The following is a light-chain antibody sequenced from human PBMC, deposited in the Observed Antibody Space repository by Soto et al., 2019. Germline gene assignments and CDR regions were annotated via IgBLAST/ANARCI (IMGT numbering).Light chain of an antibody. CDR2: YDD. CDR3: AAWDDSLSGVV. V-gene: IGLV1-36*01. J-gene: IGLJ2*01. CDR1: TPNIRNNA. Sequence: QSVLTQPPSVSGAPGQTVTISCSGTTPNIRNNAVNWYQQLPGKAPKLLVYYDDLLPSGVSGLFSGDKSGTSASLAISGLQFADEADYYCAAWDDSLSGVVFGGGTKLTVL.